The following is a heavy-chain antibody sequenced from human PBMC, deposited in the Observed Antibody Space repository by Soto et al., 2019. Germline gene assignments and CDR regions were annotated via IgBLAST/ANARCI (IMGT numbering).Heavy chain of an antibody. CDR3: AGGLPVGFFAWSIGL. Sequence: ASVKVSCKTSGGTFSSYAISWVRQAPGQGLEWMGGIIPIFGTANYAQKFQGRVTITADESTSTAYMELSSLRSEDTAVYYCAGGLPVGFFAWSIGLWGQGTLVTVSS. J-gene: IGHJ4*02. D-gene: IGHD3-16*01. CDR1: GGTFSSYA. CDR2: IIPIFGTA. V-gene: IGHV1-69*13.